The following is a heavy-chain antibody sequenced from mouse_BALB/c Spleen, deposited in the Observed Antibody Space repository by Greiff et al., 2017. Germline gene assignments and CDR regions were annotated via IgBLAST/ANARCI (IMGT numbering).Heavy chain of an antibody. Sequence: EVKLMESGGGLVQPGGSMKLSCVASGFTFSNYWMNWVRQSPEKGLEWVAEIRLKSNNYATHYAESVKGRFTISRDDSKSSVYLQMNNLRAEDTGIYYCTREDDYDEAWFAYWGQGTLVTVSA. CDR1: GFTFSNYW. CDR2: IRLKSNNYAT. V-gene: IGHV6-6*02. J-gene: IGHJ3*01. CDR3: TREDDYDEAWFAY. D-gene: IGHD2-4*01.